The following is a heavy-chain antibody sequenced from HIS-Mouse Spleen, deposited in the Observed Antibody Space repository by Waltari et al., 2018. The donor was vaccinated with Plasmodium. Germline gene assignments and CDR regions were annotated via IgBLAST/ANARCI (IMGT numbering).Heavy chain of an antibody. Sequence: EEHGLESGGGWVWPGGEPRCPRAGFGLIFGDYAVSLVPQAPGGGLEWVSAISGSGGSTYYADSVKGRFTISRDNSKNTLYLQMNSLRAEDTAVYYCAKSSKGTGDLWDYWGQGTLVTVSS. CDR3: AKSSKGTGDLWDY. D-gene: IGHD7-27*01. J-gene: IGHJ4*02. CDR1: GLIFGDYA. CDR2: ISGSGGST. V-gene: IGHV3-23*01.